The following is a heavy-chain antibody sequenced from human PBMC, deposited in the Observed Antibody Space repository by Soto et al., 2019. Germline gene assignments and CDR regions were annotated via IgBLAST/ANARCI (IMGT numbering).Heavy chain of an antibody. Sequence: GGSLRLSCAASGFTFNSYGMHWVLQAPGKGLEWVAVISYDGSNKYYADSVKGRFTIARDNSKNTLYLQMSSLRAEDTAVYYCVKDGSSGWPYYYGLDVWGQGTSVTVSS. CDR1: GFTFNSYG. V-gene: IGHV3-30*18. CDR2: ISYDGSNK. CDR3: VKDGSSGWPYYYGLDV. D-gene: IGHD6-19*01. J-gene: IGHJ6*02.